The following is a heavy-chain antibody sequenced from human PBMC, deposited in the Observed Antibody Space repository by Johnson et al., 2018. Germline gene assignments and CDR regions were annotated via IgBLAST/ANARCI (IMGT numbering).Heavy chain of an antibody. D-gene: IGHD5-24*01. CDR3: ARGERSREGYILGS. CDR2: LYSGGAT. Sequence: VQLVESGGGLIQPGGSLRLSCAASGFSVSSNYMSWVRQAPGKGLEWVSVLYSGGATYYADSVKGRFTISRDNSKNTLFLQLNTRGVEATAVYYCARGERSREGYILGSWGQGTLVTVSS. V-gene: IGHV3-53*01. J-gene: IGHJ5*02. CDR1: GFSVSSNY.